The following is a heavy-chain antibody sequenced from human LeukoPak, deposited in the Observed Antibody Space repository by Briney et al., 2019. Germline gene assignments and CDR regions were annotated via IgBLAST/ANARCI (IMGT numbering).Heavy chain of an antibody. Sequence: SETLCLTRTVSGDSISSNDYFWGWVRQPPGTGLGWNGNIYYCGTTYYTPSLKSRVTISVNTSKNQFSLKLSSVTAADTAVYYCARHKGYDDSGPKWFDPWGQGALVTVSS. CDR2: IYYCGTT. CDR3: ARHKGYDDSGPKWFDP. D-gene: IGHD3-10*01. J-gene: IGHJ5*02. CDR1: GDSISSNDYF. V-gene: IGHV4-39*01.